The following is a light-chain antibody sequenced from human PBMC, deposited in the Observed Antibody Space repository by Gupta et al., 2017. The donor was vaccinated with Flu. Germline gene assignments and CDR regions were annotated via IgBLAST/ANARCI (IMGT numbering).Light chain of an antibody. Sequence: QSAPTQPPPASGSPGRPVTLYCTGTGSDVGGYNYVSWFQQHPGKAPKLMIYEVSKRPSGVPDRFSGSKSGNTASLTVSGLQAEDEADYFCSSYAGSSKWVFGGGTKVTVL. CDR2: EVS. CDR3: SSYAGSSKWV. J-gene: IGLJ3*02. V-gene: IGLV2-8*01. CDR1: GSDVGGYNY.